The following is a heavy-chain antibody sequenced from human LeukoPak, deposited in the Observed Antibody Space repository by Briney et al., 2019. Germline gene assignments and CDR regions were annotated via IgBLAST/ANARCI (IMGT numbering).Heavy chain of an antibody. CDR2: ILDSGYST. CDR3: AKLGGHPLHNYYVGV. Sequence: GGSLRLSCAASGFTFSSYAMSWVRQAPGKGLEWVSGILDSGYSTYYANSVKGRFTISRDNSNNTLYLQMNSLRAEDTAVYYCAKLGGHPLHNYYVGVWGKGTTVTVSS. J-gene: IGHJ6*03. V-gene: IGHV3-23*01. D-gene: IGHD3-16*01. CDR1: GFTFSSYA.